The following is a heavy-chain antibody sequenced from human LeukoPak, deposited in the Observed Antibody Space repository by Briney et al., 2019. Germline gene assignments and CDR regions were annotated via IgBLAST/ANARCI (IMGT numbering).Heavy chain of an antibody. V-gene: IGHV3-23*01. J-gene: IGHJ4*02. CDR2: IYGSGVSI. CDR3: AKDLGWELPAEAY. Sequence: GGSLRLSCVASGFTFKNYVMNWVRQAPGKGLEWLATIYGSGVSISYADSVKGRFTISRDNSNNTLYLQTNSLRAEDTAMYYCAKDLGWELPAEAYWGQGILVTVSS. CDR1: GFTFKNYV. D-gene: IGHD1-26*01.